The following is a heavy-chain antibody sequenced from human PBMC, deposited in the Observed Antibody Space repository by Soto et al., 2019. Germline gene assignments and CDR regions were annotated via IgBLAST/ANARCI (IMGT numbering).Heavy chain of an antibody. Sequence: SETLSLTCAVYGGSFSGYCWSWIRQPPGKGLEWIGEINHSGSTNYNPSLKSRVTISVDTSKNQFSLKLSSVTAADTAVYYCARGARTNYWNYYYYMDVWGKGTTVTVSS. D-gene: IGHD1-1*01. J-gene: IGHJ6*03. V-gene: IGHV4-34*01. CDR3: ARGARTNYWNYYYYMDV. CDR2: INHSGST. CDR1: GGSFSGYC.